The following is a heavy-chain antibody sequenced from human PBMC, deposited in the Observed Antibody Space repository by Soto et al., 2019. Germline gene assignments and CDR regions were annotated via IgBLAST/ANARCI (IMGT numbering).Heavy chain of an antibody. D-gene: IGHD3-22*01. CDR3: AADHSSGYYYLNY. CDR1: GFTFTSSA. V-gene: IGHV1-58*01. CDR2: TVVGSGNT. Sequence: SVKVSCKASGFTFTSSAVQWVRQARGQRLEWIGWTVVGSGNTNYAQKFQERVTITRDMSTSTAYMELSSLRSEDTAVYYCAADHSSGYYYLNYWGQGTLVTVSS. J-gene: IGHJ4*02.